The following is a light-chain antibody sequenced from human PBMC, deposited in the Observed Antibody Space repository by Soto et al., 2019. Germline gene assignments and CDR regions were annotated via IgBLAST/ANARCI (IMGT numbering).Light chain of an antibody. J-gene: IGKJ1*01. V-gene: IGKV3-15*01. Sequence: IVMTQSPATLSVSPGERANPSCRASQSVGTKLAWYQQTPGQAPRLLIYGASNRATGVPARISGSVSGTEFTLTIASLQSEDFAIYYCQQYSSWLWTFGQGTKWISN. CDR3: QQYSSWLWT. CDR2: GAS. CDR1: QSVGTK.